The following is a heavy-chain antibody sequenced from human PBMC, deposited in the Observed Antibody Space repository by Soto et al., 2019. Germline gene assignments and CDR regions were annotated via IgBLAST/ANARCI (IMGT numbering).Heavy chain of an antibody. CDR3: AKDNDAVVSAGHFDS. J-gene: IGHJ5*01. CDR1: GFRFSNYA. CDR2: ISGSGGST. V-gene: IGHV3-23*01. D-gene: IGHD2-2*01. Sequence: GGSLRLSCTASGFRFSNYAMNWVRQAPGKGLEWVSGISGSGGSTFYADSVKGRFTISRDNFENTVYLQMNSLRGEDTALYYCAKDNDAVVSAGHFDSWGLGTLVTVSS.